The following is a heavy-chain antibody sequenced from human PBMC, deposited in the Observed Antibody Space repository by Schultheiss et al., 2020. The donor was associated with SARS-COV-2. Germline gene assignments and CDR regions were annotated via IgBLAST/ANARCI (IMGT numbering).Heavy chain of an antibody. V-gene: IGHV3-11*04. CDR1: GFTFSNAW. J-gene: IGHJ4*01. Sequence: GESLKISCAASGFTFSNAWMSWVRQAPGKGLEWVSAISGSGGSTYYADSVKGRFTISRDNARNSLYLQMHSLRAADTAVYYCARSIGYYFDTSGLWGHGTLVTVSS. D-gene: IGHD3-22*01. CDR2: ISGSGGST. CDR3: ARSIGYYFDTSGL.